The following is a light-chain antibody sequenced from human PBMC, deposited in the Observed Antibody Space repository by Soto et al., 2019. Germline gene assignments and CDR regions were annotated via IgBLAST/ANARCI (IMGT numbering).Light chain of an antibody. CDR2: DAS. V-gene: IGKV3-11*01. J-gene: IGKJ5*01. CDR1: HCVCSY. CDR3: QQRSNWPPEIT. Sequence: EIVLTQSPATLSLSPGEKATISCRASHCVCSYLAWYQQKPGQAPRLLIYDASNRATGIPARFSGSGSGTDFTLTISSLEPEDFAVYYCQQRSNWPPEITFGQGTRLEIK.